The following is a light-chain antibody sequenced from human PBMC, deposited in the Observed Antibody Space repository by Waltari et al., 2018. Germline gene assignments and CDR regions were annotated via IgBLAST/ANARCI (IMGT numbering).Light chain of an antibody. J-gene: IGKJ3*01. V-gene: IGKV1-39*01. Sequence: DIQMTQSPSSLSASVGDRVTITCRASQSISSYLNWYQQKPGKAPKLLIYAASSLQSGVPSRFSGSVSGTDFTHTISSLQPEDFATYYCQQSYSTPLFTFGPGTKVDI. CDR1: QSISSY. CDR2: AAS. CDR3: QQSYSTPLFT.